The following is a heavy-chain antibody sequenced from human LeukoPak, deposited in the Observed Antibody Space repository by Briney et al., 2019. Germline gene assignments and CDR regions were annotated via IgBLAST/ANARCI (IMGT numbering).Heavy chain of an antibody. J-gene: IGHJ3*02. D-gene: IGHD1-26*01. V-gene: IGHV3-30*02. CDR1: GFTFSSYG. CDR2: IRYDGSNK. CDR3: AKDIWALHSGSYLDI. Sequence: GGSLRLSCAASGFTFSSYGMHWVRQAPGKGLEWVAFIRYDGSNKYYADSVKGRFTISRDNSKNTLYLQMNSLRAEDTAMYYCAKDIWALHSGSYLDIWGQGTMVTVSS.